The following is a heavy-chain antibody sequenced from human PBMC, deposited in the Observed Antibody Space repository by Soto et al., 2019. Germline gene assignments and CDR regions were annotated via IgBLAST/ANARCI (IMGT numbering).Heavy chain of an antibody. CDR3: ARDVVGSDYFDS. CDR1: GYTFTDYY. CDR2: INPKTGGT. Sequence: ASVKVSCKASGYTFTDYYMHWVLQAPGQGLEWMGWINPKTGGTNYVQKFQGRVTMTRDTSITTAYMELSRLRSDDTAVYYCARDVVGSDYFDSWGQGTLVTVSS. V-gene: IGHV1-2*02. J-gene: IGHJ4*02. D-gene: IGHD1-26*01.